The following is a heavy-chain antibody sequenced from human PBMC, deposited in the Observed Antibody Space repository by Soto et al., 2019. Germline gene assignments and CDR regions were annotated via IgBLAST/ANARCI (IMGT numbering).Heavy chain of an antibody. CDR2: IYYSGST. V-gene: IGHV4-59*07. Sequence: SDTLSLTCTVSGGSISVNSWSWLLKPPGKGLEWIGYIYYSGSTNYNPSLKSRVTISVDTSKNQFSLKLSSVTAADTAVYYWAREYYDILTGYYSFDYWGQGTLVTVS. CDR1: GGSISVNS. J-gene: IGHJ4*02. D-gene: IGHD3-9*01. CDR3: AREYYDILTGYYSFDY.